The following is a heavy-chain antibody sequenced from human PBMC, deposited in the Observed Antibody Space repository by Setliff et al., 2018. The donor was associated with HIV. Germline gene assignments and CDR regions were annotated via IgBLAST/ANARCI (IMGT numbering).Heavy chain of an antibody. V-gene: IGHV3-23*01. J-gene: IGHJ3*02. Sequence: PGGSLRLSCTASGFTFSDYAMSWVRQAPGKGLEWVSLVTAGGGITYYADSVQGRFTISRHNSKNTLYLQMNSLRPEDTAVYYCAKMGSPVGPDAFDIWGQGTMVTVSS. CDR2: VTAGGGIT. CDR3: AKMGSPVGPDAFDI. CDR1: GFTFSDYA. D-gene: IGHD3-16*01.